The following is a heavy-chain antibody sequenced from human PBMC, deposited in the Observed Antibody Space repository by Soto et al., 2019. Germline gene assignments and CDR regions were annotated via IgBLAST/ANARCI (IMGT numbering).Heavy chain of an antibody. V-gene: IGHV4-31*03. CDR3: ARGSIYLESRDDAFDI. D-gene: IGHD3-3*01. CDR1: GGSISSGGYY. CDR2: IYYSGST. Sequence: QVQLQESGPGLVKPSQTLSLTCTVSGGSISSGGYYWSWIRQHPGKGLEWIGYIYYSGSTYYNPSLKSRVTISVDTSKNPFSLTLSSVTAADTAVYYCARGSIYLESRDDAFDIWGQGTMVTVSS. J-gene: IGHJ3*02.